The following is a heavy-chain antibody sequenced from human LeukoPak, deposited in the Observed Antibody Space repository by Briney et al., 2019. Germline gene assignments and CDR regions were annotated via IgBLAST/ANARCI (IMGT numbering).Heavy chain of an antibody. D-gene: IGHD6-13*01. Sequence: SETLSLTCAVYGGSFSGYYWSWIRQPPGKGLEWIGEINHSGSTNYNPSLKSRVTISVDTSKNQFSLKLSSVTAADTAVYYCARRRGWQQRGYYFDYWGQGTLVTVSP. CDR3: ARRRGWQQRGYYFDY. CDR2: INHSGST. CDR1: GGSFSGYY. J-gene: IGHJ4*02. V-gene: IGHV4-34*01.